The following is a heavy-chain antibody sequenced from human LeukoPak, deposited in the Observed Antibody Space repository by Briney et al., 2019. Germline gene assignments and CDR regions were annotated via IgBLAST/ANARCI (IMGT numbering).Heavy chain of an antibody. CDR3: AKDGGNYDFWSAYYYYYYMDD. Sequence: GGSLRLSCAASGFTFSSCAMSWVRQAPGKGLEWVSAISGSGGSTYYADSVKGRFTISRDNSKNTLYLQMNSLRAEDTAVYYCAKDGGNYDFWSAYYYYYYMDDWGEGTTVTVSS. D-gene: IGHD3-3*01. CDR2: ISGSGGST. J-gene: IGHJ6*03. V-gene: IGHV3-23*01. CDR1: GFTFSSCA.